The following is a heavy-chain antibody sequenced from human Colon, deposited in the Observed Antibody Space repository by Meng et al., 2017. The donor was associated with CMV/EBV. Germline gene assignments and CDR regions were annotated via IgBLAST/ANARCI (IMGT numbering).Heavy chain of an antibody. CDR1: GGSISSGDFY. D-gene: IGHD6-13*01. J-gene: IGHJ4*02. V-gene: IGHV4-30-4*01. CDR3: ARVRSSSSRYFDY. CDR2: ISFSGST. Sequence: VAGGSISSGDFYWTWIRQPPGKGLEWIGYISFSGSTYYNPSLKSRVTISLDTSKNQFSLKLNSVTAADTAVYFCARVRSSSSRYFDYWGQGTLVTVSS.